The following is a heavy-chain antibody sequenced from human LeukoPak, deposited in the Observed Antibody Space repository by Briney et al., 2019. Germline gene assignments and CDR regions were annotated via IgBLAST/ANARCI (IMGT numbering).Heavy chain of an antibody. D-gene: IGHD5-18*01. CDR3: AREGYGLLSYGWDY. CDR1: GYTFTGYY. Sequence: ASVKLSCKASGYTFTGYYMHWVRQAPGQGLEWMGWINPNSGGTNYAQKFQGRVTMTRDTSISTAYMELSRLRSDDTAVYYCAREGYGLLSYGWDYWGQGTLVTASS. V-gene: IGHV1-2*02. J-gene: IGHJ4*02. CDR2: INPNSGGT.